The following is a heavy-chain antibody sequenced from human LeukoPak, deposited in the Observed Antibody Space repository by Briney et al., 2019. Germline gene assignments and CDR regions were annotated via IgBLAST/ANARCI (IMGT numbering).Heavy chain of an antibody. D-gene: IGHD4-17*01. CDR3: ARDLSSEVYGDHGFDY. J-gene: IGHJ4*02. V-gene: IGHV4-59*01. CDR1: GGSISSYY. Sequence: SETLSLTCTVSGGSISSYYWSWIRQPPGKGLEWIGYIYYSGSTNYNPSLKSRVTISVDASKNQFSLKLSSVTAADTAVYYCARDLSSEVYGDHGFDYWGQGTLVTVSS. CDR2: IYYSGST.